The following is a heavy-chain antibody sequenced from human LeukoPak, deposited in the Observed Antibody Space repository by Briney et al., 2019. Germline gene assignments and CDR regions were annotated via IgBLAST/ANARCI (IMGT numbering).Heavy chain of an antibody. CDR1: GYTFTGYY. D-gene: IGHD6-19*01. V-gene: IGHV1-2*02. CDR2: INPNSGGT. CDR3: ARSSGWKYNIDY. J-gene: IGHJ4*02. Sequence: ASVKVSCKASGYTFTGYYMHWVRQAPGQGLEWMGWINPNSGGTNYQGRVTMTRDTSISTAYMELSRLRSDDTAMYYCARSSGWKYNIDYRGQGTLVTVSS.